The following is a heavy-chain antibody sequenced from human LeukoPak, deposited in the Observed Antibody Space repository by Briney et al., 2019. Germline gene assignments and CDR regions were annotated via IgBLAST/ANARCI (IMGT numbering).Heavy chain of an antibody. CDR3: VQEGPRGLAFDI. V-gene: IGHV3-23*01. Sequence: QPGGSLRLSCAASGVTFSSYVMSWVRQAPGKGPEWVSGISGSGGGTYYADSVKGRFAISRDNSKNTLYLQMNSLRAEDTAVYYCVQEGPRGLAFDIRGQGTKVTVSS. CDR1: GVTFSSYV. CDR2: ISGSGGGT. J-gene: IGHJ3*02.